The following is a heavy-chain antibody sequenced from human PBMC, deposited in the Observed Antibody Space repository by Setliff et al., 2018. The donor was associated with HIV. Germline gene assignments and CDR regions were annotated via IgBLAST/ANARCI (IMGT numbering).Heavy chain of an antibody. J-gene: IGHJ4*02. Sequence: PGGSLRLSCAASGFTFSTYTMNWVRQAPGKGLEWVSYISSDSSTIYYAESVKGRFTISRDNSKNTLYLQMNSLRADETAVYYCAKAVAQQFVSFFDHWGQGTLVTVSS. CDR2: ISSDSSTI. CDR1: GFTFSTYT. CDR3: AKAVAQQFVSFFDH. D-gene: IGHD6-6*01. V-gene: IGHV3-48*01.